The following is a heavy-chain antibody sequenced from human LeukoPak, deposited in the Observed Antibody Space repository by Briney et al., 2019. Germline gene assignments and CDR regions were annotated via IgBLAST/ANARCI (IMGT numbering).Heavy chain of an antibody. Sequence: HPGRSLRLSCAASGFTFSSYAMHWVRQAPGKGLEWVAVISYDGSNKYYADSVKGRFTISRDNSKNTLYLQMSSLRAEDTAVYYCARGPLYYSDSRGNPGDHWGQGTLVTVSS. D-gene: IGHD3-22*01. CDR2: ISYDGSNK. CDR1: GFTFSSYA. V-gene: IGHV3-30*04. CDR3: ARGPLYYSDSRGNPGDH. J-gene: IGHJ4*02.